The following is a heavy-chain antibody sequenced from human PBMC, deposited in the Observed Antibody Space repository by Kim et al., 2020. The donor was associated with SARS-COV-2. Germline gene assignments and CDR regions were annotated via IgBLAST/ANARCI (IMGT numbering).Heavy chain of an antibody. V-gene: IGHV4-31*02. D-gene: IGHD3-10*01. J-gene: IGHJ4*02. CDR3: ASKIDYYGSVDY. Sequence: YYNPSLKSRVTISVDTSKNQFSLWLTSVTAADTAVYYCASKIDYYGSVDYWGQGTLVTVSS.